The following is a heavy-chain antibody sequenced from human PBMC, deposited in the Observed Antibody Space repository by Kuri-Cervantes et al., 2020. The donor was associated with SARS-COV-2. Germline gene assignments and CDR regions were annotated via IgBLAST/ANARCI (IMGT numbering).Heavy chain of an antibody. CDR2: IYYSGST. Sequence: SCAVSGGSISSGDYYWSWIRQPPGKGLEWIGYIYYSGSTYYNPSLKSRVTISVDTSKNQFSLKRSSVTAADTAVYYCARAFNWAMYYFDYWAREPWSPSPQ. J-gene: IGHJ4*02. CDR1: GGSISSGDYY. D-gene: IGHD7-27*01. V-gene: IGHV4-30-4*08. CDR3: ARAFNWAMYYFDY.